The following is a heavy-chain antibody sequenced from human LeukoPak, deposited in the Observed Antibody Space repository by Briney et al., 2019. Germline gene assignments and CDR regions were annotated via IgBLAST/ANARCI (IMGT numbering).Heavy chain of an antibody. D-gene: IGHD3-22*01. CDR1: GFTFSSYA. CDR2: VSGNGGST. V-gene: IGHV3-23*01. CDR3: AKPMTPYDMDV. J-gene: IGHJ6*02. Sequence: GGSLRLSCAASGFTFSSYAMSWVRQAPGKGLEWVSSVSGNGGSTYYADSVKGRFTISRDNSRNTLYLQMNNLRAEDTALYFCAKPMTPYDMDVWGQGTTVTVSS.